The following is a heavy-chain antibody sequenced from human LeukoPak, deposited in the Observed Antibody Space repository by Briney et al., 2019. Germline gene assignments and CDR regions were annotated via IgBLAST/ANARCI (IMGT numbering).Heavy chain of an antibody. Sequence: ASVKVSCKASGYTFPSYGISWVRQAPGQGLTWMGWISAYNGNTNYAQKLQGRVTMTTDTSTSTAYMELRSLRSDDTAVYYCARDLVVVAATSPFDPWGQGTLVTVSS. V-gene: IGHV1-18*04. CDR3: ARDLVVVAATSPFDP. CDR2: ISAYNGNT. CDR1: GYTFPSYG. J-gene: IGHJ5*02. D-gene: IGHD2-15*01.